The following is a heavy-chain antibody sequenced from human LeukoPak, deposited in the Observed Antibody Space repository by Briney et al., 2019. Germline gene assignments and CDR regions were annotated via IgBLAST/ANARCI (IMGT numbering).Heavy chain of an antibody. D-gene: IGHD6-13*01. CDR3: ASSSSWGYYYYYYMDV. CDR1: GGTFSSYA. Sequence: ASVKVSCKASGGTFSSYAISWVRQAPGQGLEWMGGIIPIFGTANYAQKFQGRVTITADKSTSTAYMELSSLRSEDTAVYYCASSSSWGYYYYYYMDVWGRGTTVTVSS. V-gene: IGHV1-69*06. J-gene: IGHJ6*03. CDR2: IIPIFGTA.